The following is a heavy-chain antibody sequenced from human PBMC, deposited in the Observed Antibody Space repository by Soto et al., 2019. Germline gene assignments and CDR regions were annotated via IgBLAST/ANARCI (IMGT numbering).Heavy chain of an antibody. J-gene: IGHJ6*02. CDR1: GYSFTIYC. Sequence: GESLRISCNGSGYSFTIYCTGLVLQMRGKGLDWLWIIYPCDSDTIYSPSFQGQVTISADKSISTAYLQWSSLKASDTAMYYCARHTYYYDSSGSSPPRPLPYGMDVWGPGTTVTVSS. CDR3: ARHTYYYDSSGSSPPRPLPYGMDV. CDR2: IYPCDSDT. V-gene: IGHV5-51*01. D-gene: IGHD3-22*01.